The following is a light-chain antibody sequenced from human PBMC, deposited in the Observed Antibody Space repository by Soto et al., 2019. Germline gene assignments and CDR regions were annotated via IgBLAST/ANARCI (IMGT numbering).Light chain of an antibody. Sequence: QPVLTQSPSASASLGASVKLTCTLSSGHSSYAIAWHQQQPEKGPRYLMKLNSDGSHSKGDGIPDRFSGYSSGAERYLTISSLQYEDEADYYCQTWGTGILFGGGNKLNVL. CDR3: QTWGTGIL. CDR2: LNSDGSH. V-gene: IGLV4-69*01. J-gene: IGLJ2*01. CDR1: SGHSSYA.